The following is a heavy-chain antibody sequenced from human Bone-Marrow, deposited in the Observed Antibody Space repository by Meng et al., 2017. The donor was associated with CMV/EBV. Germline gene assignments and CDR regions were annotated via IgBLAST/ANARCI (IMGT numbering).Heavy chain of an antibody. CDR2: IYHNGGA. Sequence: SETLSLTCTVSGYPISSDNYWGWIRQSPGKGLEWIGSIYHNGGAYYNPSLRSRVTISVDTSKNLFSLKLSSVTAADTAVYYCARVGYDSSGYYYFDYWGQGTLVTVSS. CDR1: GYPISSDNY. J-gene: IGHJ4*02. CDR3: ARVGYDSSGYYYFDY. D-gene: IGHD3-22*01. V-gene: IGHV4-38-2*02.